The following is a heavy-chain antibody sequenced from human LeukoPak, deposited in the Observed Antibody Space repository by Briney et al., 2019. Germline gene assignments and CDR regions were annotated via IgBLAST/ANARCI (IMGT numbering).Heavy chain of an antibody. Sequence: GGSLRLSCAASGFTFSSYAMSWVRQAPGKGLEWVSAISGSGGSTYYADSVKGRFTISRDNSKNTLYLQMNSLRAEDTAVYHCAKVGRQWLDYPLGYWGQGTLVTVSS. J-gene: IGHJ4*02. CDR2: ISGSGGST. CDR3: AKVGRQWLDYPLGY. V-gene: IGHV3-23*01. D-gene: IGHD6-19*01. CDR1: GFTFSSYA.